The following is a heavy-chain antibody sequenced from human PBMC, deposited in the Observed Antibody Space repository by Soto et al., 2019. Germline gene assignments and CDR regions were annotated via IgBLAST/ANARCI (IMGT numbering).Heavy chain of an antibody. Sequence: GASVKVSCKASGYTFTSYGISWVRQAPGQGLEWMGWISGYNGNTNYVQNLQGRVTMTTDTSTSTAYMELRSLRSDDTAVYYCARHPSIFGVVIYNWFDPWGQGTLVTVSS. CDR1: GYTFTSYG. D-gene: IGHD3-3*01. CDR2: ISGYNGNT. J-gene: IGHJ5*02. V-gene: IGHV1-18*01. CDR3: ARHPSIFGVVIYNWFDP.